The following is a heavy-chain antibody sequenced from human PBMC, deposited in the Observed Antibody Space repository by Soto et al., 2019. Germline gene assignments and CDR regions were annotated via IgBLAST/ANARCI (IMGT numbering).Heavy chain of an antibody. CDR2: ISTAVGAT. D-gene: IGHD6-13*01. V-gene: IGHV3-23*01. Sequence: EVQLLESGGGLVQPGGSLRLSCAVSGFTFSNHAMSWVRQAPGKGLEWVSAISTAVGATYYADSVKGRFTISRDDSNNTLYLQMDSLRADDTAVYYCAKDRTAAARNFDYWGQGTLVTVSS. CDR1: GFTFSNHA. J-gene: IGHJ4*02. CDR3: AKDRTAAARNFDY.